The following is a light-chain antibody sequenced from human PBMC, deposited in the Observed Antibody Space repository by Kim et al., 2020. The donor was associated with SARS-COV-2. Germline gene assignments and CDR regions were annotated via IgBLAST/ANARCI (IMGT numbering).Light chain of an antibody. J-gene: IGLJ1*01. CDR1: KLGATY. CDR2: QDA. CDR3: QTWDSSSGV. Sequence: GSPGPTAPVTCAGDKLGATYVFWYRKRPGQPPVLATYQDAKRPSGIPERFSGSISGNTATLTISETQAMDEAVYYCQTWDSSSGVFGTGTKVTVL. V-gene: IGLV3-1*01.